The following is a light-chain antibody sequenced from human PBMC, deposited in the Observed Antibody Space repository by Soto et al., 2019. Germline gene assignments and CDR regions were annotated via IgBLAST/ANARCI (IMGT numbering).Light chain of an antibody. CDR2: WAS. V-gene: IGKV4-1*01. Sequence: EIVLTQSPATLSFSPGEIATLSFSASQSVSSYLAWYQQKPGQPPKLLIYWASTRESGVPDRFSGSGSGTDFTLTISSLQAEDVAVYYCKQYYRSINFGQGTRLEIK. J-gene: IGKJ5*01. CDR3: KQYYRSIN. CDR1: QSVSSY.